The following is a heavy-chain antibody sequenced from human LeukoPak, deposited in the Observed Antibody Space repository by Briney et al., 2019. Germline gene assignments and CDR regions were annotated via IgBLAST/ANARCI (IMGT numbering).Heavy chain of an antibody. J-gene: IGHJ4*02. CDR2: INPNSGGT. D-gene: IGHD1-26*01. Sequence: ASVKLSCKASGYTFTGYYMHWVRQAPGQGLEWMGWINPNSGGTNYAQDFHGRVTMTRDTSISTAYMELSRLRSDDTAVYYCARAADSGNLDWGQGTLVTVSS. V-gene: IGHV1-2*02. CDR1: GYTFTGYY. CDR3: ARAADSGNLD.